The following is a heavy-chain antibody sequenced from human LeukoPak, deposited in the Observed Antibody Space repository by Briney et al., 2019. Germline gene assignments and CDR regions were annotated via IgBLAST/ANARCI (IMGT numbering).Heavy chain of an antibody. V-gene: IGHV3-11*01. CDR2: ISSSGSTI. CDR3: ARDPSRLRYGSSTSCYSPS. D-gene: IGHD2-2*01. Sequence: PEGSLRLSCAASGFTFSDYYMSWIRQAPGKGVEWVSYISSSGSTIYYADSVKGRFTISRDNAKNSLYLQMNSLRAEDTGVYYCARDPSRLRYGSSTSCYSPSWGQGTMVTVSS. CDR1: GFTFSDYY. J-gene: IGHJ3*01.